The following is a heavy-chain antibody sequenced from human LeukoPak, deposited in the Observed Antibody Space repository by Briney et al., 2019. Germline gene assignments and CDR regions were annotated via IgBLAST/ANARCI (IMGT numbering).Heavy chain of an antibody. CDR1: GFTFSSYA. Sequence: PGGSLRLTCAASGFTFSSYAMSWVRQAPGKGLEWVSDISGSGGNTYYADSVKGRFTISRDNSKNTLYLQMNSLRAEDTAIYYCAKDGKGAPVAGTGYFDYWGQGTLVTVSS. V-gene: IGHV3-23*01. J-gene: IGHJ4*02. CDR3: AKDGKGAPVAGTGYFDY. D-gene: IGHD6-19*01. CDR2: ISGSGGNT.